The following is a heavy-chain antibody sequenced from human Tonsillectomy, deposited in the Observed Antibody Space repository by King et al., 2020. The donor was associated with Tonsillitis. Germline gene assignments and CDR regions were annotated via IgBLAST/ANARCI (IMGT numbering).Heavy chain of an antibody. V-gene: IGHV4-39*01. Sequence: LQLQESGPGLVKPSETLSLTCTVSGGSISSSSYYWGWIRQPPGKGREWSGNIYYSGSTYYNPSLKSRVTISVDTSKNQFSLKLSSLTAADTAVDYCAGRPYSCGWYWRGWFDPWGQGTLVTVSS. J-gene: IGHJ5*02. CDR3: AGRPYSCGWYWRGWFDP. CDR2: IYYSGST. CDR1: GGSISSSSYY. D-gene: IGHD6-19*01.